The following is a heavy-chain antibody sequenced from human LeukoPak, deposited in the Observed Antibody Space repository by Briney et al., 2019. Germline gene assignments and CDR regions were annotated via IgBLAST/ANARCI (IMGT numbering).Heavy chain of an antibody. J-gene: IGHJ4*02. CDR2: INSDGS. D-gene: IGHD1-26*01. Sequence: GRSLRLSCAASGFTFSSYWMHWVRQAPGKGLVWVSRINSDGSSYADSVKGRFTISRDNAKNTLYLQMNSLRVEDTAVYYCARGPDWEWGQGTLVTVSS. CDR3: ARGPDWE. V-gene: IGHV3-74*01. CDR1: GFTFSSYW.